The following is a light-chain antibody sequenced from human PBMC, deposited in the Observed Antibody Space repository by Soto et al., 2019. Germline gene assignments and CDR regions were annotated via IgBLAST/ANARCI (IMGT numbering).Light chain of an antibody. J-gene: IGKJ4*01. V-gene: IGKV1-33*01. Sequence: DIQMTQSPSSLSASVGDRVTITCQASQDINNYLNWYQQKPGKAPKLLIYDASTLETGVPSRFSGSGSGTDFTFTISNLQPEDIATYYCQQYDYLPLTFGGGTRVEIK. CDR1: QDINNY. CDR3: QQYDYLPLT. CDR2: DAS.